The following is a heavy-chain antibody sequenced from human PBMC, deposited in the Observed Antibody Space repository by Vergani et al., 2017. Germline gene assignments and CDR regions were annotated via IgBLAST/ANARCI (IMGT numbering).Heavy chain of an antibody. CDR3: ARGDYGILTGYRY. D-gene: IGHD3-9*01. CDR1: GYTFSNYY. Sequence: QVQVVLSGAAVKQSGASVKVSCKTSGYTFSNYYMHWVRQAPGQGLEWLGIINPSGGHTNYAQKFQGRVTMTRDTSTSTVYMELSSLRSEDTAIYYCARGDYGILTGYRYWGQGTLVTVSA. J-gene: IGHJ4*02. CDR2: INPSGGHT. V-gene: IGHV1-46*03.